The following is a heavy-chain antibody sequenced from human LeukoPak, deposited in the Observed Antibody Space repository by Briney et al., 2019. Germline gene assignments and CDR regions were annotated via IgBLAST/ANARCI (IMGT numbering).Heavy chain of an antibody. CDR2: MFHSGDT. J-gene: IGHJ5*02. Sequence: PSETLSLTCTVSGYSLSSGFYWGWIRQPPGKGLEWIATMFHSGDTYYNPSLESRVTISMDTSKNQFSLRLSSVTAADTALYYCARFGTRDNCCHPGVDTWGQGTPVTVSS. D-gene: IGHD1-1*01. CDR1: GYSLSSGFY. CDR3: ARFGTRDNCCHPGVDT. V-gene: IGHV4-38-2*02.